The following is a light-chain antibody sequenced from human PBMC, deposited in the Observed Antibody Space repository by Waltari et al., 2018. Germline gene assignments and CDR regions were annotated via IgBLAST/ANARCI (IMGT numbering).Light chain of an antibody. CDR1: QSISKG. CDR3: QQYNSYSLRT. V-gene: IGKV1-5*03. CDR2: KAS. J-gene: IGKJ4*01. Sequence: DIQMTQSPSTLSASVGDRVTITCRASQSISKGLAWYQQKPWKAPKLLIYKASTLESGVPSRFSCSGSGTEFTLTISSLQPDDFATYYCQQYNSYSLRTFGGGTKVEIK.